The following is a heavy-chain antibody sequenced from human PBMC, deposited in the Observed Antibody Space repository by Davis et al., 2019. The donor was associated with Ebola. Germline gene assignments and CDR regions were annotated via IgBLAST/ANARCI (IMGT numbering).Heavy chain of an antibody. CDR3: AKDPYWWSASDV. CDR1: GFDFSCCA. Sequence: PGGSLRLSCAGSGFDFSCCAMNWVRQAPGKGLEWVSGIGSSSNGRHYADSVRGRFTITRDDSKNTVFLEMNGLRAEDTAVYYCAKDPYWWSASDVWDQGTTVTVSS. CDR2: IGSSSNGR. V-gene: IGHV3-23*01. D-gene: IGHD2-15*01. J-gene: IGHJ6*02.